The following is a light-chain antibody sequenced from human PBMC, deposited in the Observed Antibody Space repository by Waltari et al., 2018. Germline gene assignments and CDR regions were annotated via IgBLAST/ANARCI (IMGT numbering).Light chain of an antibody. CDR1: SGPRSHV. V-gene: IGLV4-69*01. CDR3: QTGGHGTWV. J-gene: IGLJ3*02. Sequence: QLVLTQSPSASASLGAPLKLTCPLSSGPRSHVIAWLPQQPEKGPRYFMKVNSDGSHSKGDEIPDRFSGSTAGAERYLTISSVQPEDEADYFCQTGGHGTWVFGGGTKLTVL. CDR2: VNSDGSH.